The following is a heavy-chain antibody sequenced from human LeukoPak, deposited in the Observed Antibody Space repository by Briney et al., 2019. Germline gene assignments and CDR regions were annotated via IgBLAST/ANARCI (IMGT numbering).Heavy chain of an antibody. V-gene: IGHV3-72*01. CDR3: ARDDGGSYDY. CDR1: GFTFSDYY. Sequence: GGSLRLSCAASGFTFSDYYMDWVRQTPRKGLEWVGRSRNKANSYATEYAPSVKGRFTISRDASKNSLYLQINSLRTEDTAVFYCARDDGGSYDYWGQGTLVIVSS. D-gene: IGHD3-16*01. J-gene: IGHJ4*02. CDR2: SRNKANSYAT.